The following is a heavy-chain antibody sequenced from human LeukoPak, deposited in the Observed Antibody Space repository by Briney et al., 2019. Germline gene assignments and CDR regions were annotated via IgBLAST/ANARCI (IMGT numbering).Heavy chain of an antibody. J-gene: IGHJ6*04. Sequence: SETLSLTCAVYGGSFSTYYWSWVRQPPGSGLEWIGEINHSGSINYNPSLKSRVTVSIDTSKNQFSLKLSSLTAADTAIYFCARHGLGRGVYITRQYNYYMDVWGTGTTVTVSS. CDR3: ARHGLGRGVYITRQYNYYMDV. CDR2: INHSGSI. D-gene: IGHD3-10*01. CDR1: GGSFSTYY. V-gene: IGHV4-34*01.